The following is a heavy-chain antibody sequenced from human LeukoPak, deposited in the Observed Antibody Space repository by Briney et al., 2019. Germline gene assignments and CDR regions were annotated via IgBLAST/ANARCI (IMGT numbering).Heavy chain of an antibody. CDR1: GGSFSGYY. V-gene: IGHV4-34*01. Sequence: PSETLSLTCAVYGGSFSGYYWSWIRQPPGKGLEWIGEINHSGSTNYNPSLKSRVTISVDTSKNQFSLKLSSVTAADTAVYYCASISRQQLVPTYFDYWGQGTLVTVSS. CDR2: INHSGST. CDR3: ASISRQQLVPTYFDY. J-gene: IGHJ4*02. D-gene: IGHD6-13*01.